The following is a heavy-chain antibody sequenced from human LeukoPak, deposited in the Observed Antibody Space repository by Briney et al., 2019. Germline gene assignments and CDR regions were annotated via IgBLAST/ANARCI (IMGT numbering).Heavy chain of an antibody. J-gene: IGHJ5*02. CDR1: GGSLSGYY. CDR2: INRSGST. CDR3: ARGGGIVVVPAAIRPYRYNWFDP. Sequence: PSETLSLTCAVYGGSLSGYYWSWIRQPPGKGLEWIGEINRSGSTDYNPSLKSRVTISVDTSKNQFSLKLSSVTAADTAVYYCARGGGIVVVPAAIRPYRYNWFDPWGQGTLVTVSS. V-gene: IGHV4-34*01. D-gene: IGHD2-2*01.